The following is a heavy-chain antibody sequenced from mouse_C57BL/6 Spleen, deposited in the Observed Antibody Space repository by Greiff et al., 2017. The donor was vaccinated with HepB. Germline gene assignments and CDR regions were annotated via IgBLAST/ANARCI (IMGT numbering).Heavy chain of an antibody. V-gene: IGHV1-82*01. D-gene: IGHD3-2*02. CDR2: IYPGDGDT. CDR1: GYAFSSSW. CDR3: ARSVDSSGYVWFAY. Sequence: VQLQQSGPELVKPGASVKISCKASGYAFSSSWMNWVKQRPGKGLEWIGRIYPGDGDTNYNGKFKGKATLTADKSSSTAYMQLSSLTSEDSAVYFCARSVDSSGYVWFAYWGQGTLVTVSA. J-gene: IGHJ3*01.